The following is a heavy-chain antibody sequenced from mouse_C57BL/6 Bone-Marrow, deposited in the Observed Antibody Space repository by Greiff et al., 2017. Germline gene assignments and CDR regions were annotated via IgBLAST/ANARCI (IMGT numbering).Heavy chain of an antibody. CDR3: AGLRPWFAY. Sequence: EVQLQESGPVLVKPGASVTMSCKASGYTFTDYYMNWVKQSHGKSLEWIGVINPYNGGTSYNQKFKGKATFTVDKSSSTAYMELNSLTSEDSAVYYCAGLRPWFAYWGQGTLVTVSA. CDR2: INPYNGGT. D-gene: IGHD2-4*01. J-gene: IGHJ3*01. CDR1: GYTFTDYY. V-gene: IGHV1-19*01.